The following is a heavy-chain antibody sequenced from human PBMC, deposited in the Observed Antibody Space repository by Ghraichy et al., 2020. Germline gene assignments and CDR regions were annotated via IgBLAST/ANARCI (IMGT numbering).Heavy chain of an antibody. Sequence: ASVKVSCKASGYTFTSYGISWVRQAPGQGLEWMGWISAYNGNTNYAQKLQGRVTMTTDTSTSTAYMELRSLRSDDTAVYYCARQIAARARNWFDPWGQGTLVTVSS. V-gene: IGHV1-18*01. CDR2: ISAYNGNT. CDR3: ARQIAARARNWFDP. CDR1: GYTFTSYG. D-gene: IGHD6-6*01. J-gene: IGHJ5*02.